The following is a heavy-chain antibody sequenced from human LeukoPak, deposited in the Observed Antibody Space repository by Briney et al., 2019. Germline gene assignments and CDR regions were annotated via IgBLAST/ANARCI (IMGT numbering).Heavy chain of an antibody. D-gene: IGHD1-26*01. CDR3: ARISGSYYEYYYYGMDV. CDR2: ISSSSSYI. J-gene: IGHJ6*02. Sequence: GGSLRLSCAASGFTFNSYSMNWVRQAPGKGLEWVSSISSSSSYIYYADSVKGRFTISRDNAKNSLYLQMNSLRAEDTAVYYCARISGSYYEYYYYGMDVWGQGTTVTVSS. CDR1: GFTFNSYS. V-gene: IGHV3-21*01.